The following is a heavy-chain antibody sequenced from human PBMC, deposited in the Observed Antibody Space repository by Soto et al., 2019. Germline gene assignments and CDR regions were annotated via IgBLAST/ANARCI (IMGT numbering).Heavy chain of an antibody. V-gene: IGHV4-4*02. D-gene: IGHD3-22*01. Sequence: SETLSLTCAVSGGSISSNNWCSWVRQPPGKGLEWIGEIYHRGTTNYNPSLKSRVTISVNKAKNQFSLELTSVTAADTAVYYCSRGDYDSSGYDIWGQGTLVT. J-gene: IGHJ4*02. CDR1: GGSISSNNW. CDR3: SRGDYDSSGYDI. CDR2: IYHRGTT.